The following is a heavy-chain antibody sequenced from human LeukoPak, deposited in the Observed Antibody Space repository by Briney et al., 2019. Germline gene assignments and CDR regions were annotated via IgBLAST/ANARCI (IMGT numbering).Heavy chain of an antibody. CDR2: INSDGSST. V-gene: IGHV3-74*01. D-gene: IGHD3-9*01. J-gene: IGHJ6*02. CDR3: ARVPYYDILTGYSPPNV. CDR1: GFTFSSYW. Sequence: GGSLRLSCAASGFTFSSYWMHWVRQAPGKGLVWVSRINSDGSSTSYADSVKGRFTISRDNAKNTLYLQMNSLRAEDTAVYYCARVPYYDILTGYSPPNVWGQGTTVTVSS.